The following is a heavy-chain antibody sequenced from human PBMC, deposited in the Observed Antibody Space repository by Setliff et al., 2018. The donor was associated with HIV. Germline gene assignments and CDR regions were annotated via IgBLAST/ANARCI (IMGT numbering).Heavy chain of an antibody. J-gene: IGHJ5*02. CDR3: LLPCTSGWHNWADP. D-gene: IGHD6-19*01. CDR1: GFTFSNYA. Sequence: PGGSLRLSCAASGFTFSNYAMTWVRQAPGTGLECVSAISGASAKGRFIISRDDSKKTAYLQMSSLRAEDTAMYYCLLPCTSGWHNWADPWGQGTLVTVSS. CDR2: ISG. V-gene: IGHV3-23*01.